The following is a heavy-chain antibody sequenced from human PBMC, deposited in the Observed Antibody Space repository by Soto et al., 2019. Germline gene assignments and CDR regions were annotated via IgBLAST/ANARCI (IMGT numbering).Heavy chain of an antibody. CDR1: GFTLSGSA. CDR2: IRSKANDYAT. J-gene: IGHJ4*02. CDR3: TGPGYSSGWDDY. V-gene: IGHV3-73*01. D-gene: IGHD6-19*01. Sequence: GGSLRLSCAASGFTLSGSAIYWVRQASGKGLEWVGRIRSKANDYATAYAASVRGRFTISRDDSENTVYLQMDSLKTEDTAVYYCTGPGYSSGWDDYWGQGTQVTVSA.